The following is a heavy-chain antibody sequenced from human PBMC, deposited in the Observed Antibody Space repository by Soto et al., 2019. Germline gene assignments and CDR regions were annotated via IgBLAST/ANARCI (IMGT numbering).Heavy chain of an antibody. CDR2: ILPIFGRT. Sequence: QVQLVQSGAEVTKPGSSVKVTCKASGAIFSSNAISWVRQAPGQGLEWMGGILPIFGRTNSAQKFQGRVTITADESTTTAYMELSSLNSEATAVYYCATGGRGYSSAPRFYFEYWGQGTLVTVSS. V-gene: IGHV1-69*01. CDR3: ATGGRGYSSAPRFYFEY. CDR1: GAIFSSNA. J-gene: IGHJ4*02. D-gene: IGHD5-18*01.